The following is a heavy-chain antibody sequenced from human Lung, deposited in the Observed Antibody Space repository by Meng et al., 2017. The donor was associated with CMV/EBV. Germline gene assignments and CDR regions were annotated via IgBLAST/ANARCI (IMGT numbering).Heavy chain of an antibody. CDR2: IYHSGST. Sequence: VQVKGAGPGLVKRCGILSPPCAVSGAAISSSNWWSWVRQPPGRGLEWIGEIYHSGSTHCNPGLMCRVSIAVYKSKNQFSLKLSSVNAADTAVYYCACFPPPGKQWLVTDYWGQGTLVTVSS. D-gene: IGHD6-19*01. CDR3: ACFPPPGKQWLVTDY. J-gene: IGHJ4*02. CDR1: GAAISSSNW. V-gene: IGHV4-4*02.